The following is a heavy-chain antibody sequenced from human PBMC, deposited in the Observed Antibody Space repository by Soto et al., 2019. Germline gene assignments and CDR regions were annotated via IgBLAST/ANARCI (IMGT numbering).Heavy chain of an antibody. Sequence: SETLSLTCTVSGGSISSYYWSWIRQPPGKGLEWIGYIYYSGSTNYNPSLKSRVTISVDTSKNQFSLKLSSVTAADTAVYYCARHGPEDYGDYVFFFDYWGQGTLVTVSS. J-gene: IGHJ4*02. CDR1: GGSISSYY. D-gene: IGHD4-17*01. CDR2: IYYSGST. CDR3: ARHGPEDYGDYVFFFDY. V-gene: IGHV4-59*08.